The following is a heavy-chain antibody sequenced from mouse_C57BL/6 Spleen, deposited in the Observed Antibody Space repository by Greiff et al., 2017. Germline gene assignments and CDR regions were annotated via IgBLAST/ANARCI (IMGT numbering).Heavy chain of an antibody. CDR2: ISYDGSN. CDR3: ARFNYNAMDY. V-gene: IGHV3-6*01. CDR1: GYSITSGYY. Sequence: VQLQQSGPGLVKPSQSLSLTCSVTGYSITSGYYWNWIRQFPGNKLEWMGYISYDGSNNYNPSLKNRISITRDTSKNQFFLKLNSVTTEDTATXYCARFNYNAMDYWGQGTSATVSS. J-gene: IGHJ4*01.